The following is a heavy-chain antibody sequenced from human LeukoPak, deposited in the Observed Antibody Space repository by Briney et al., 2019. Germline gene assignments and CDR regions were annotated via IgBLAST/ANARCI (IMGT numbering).Heavy chain of an antibody. V-gene: IGHV3-13*01. CDR3: ARVGGSGWSPYFDL. CDR2: IGTAGDT. Sequence: PGGSLRLSCAASGFTFSSYDMHWVRQATGKGLEWVSAIGTAGDTYYPGSVKGRFTISRENAKNSLYLQMNSLRAGDTAVYYCARVGGSGWSPYFDLWGRGTLVTVSS. J-gene: IGHJ2*01. D-gene: IGHD6-19*01. CDR1: GFTFSSYD.